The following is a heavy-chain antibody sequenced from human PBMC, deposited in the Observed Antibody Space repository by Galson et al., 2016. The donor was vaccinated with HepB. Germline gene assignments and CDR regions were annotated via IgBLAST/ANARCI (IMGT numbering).Heavy chain of an antibody. J-gene: IGHJ6*04. CDR1: GGSISSAAYS. CDR2: IFRNGGT. CDR3: ASNRITRGQGIMIYHGMDV. Sequence: TLSLTCAVSGGSISSAAYSWTWVRQPPGKGLQWVGHIFRNGGTFYSPSLSSRVTMSLDTSRNQLSLQLNSVTAADTAVYFCASNRITRGQGIMIYHGMDVWGEGTTVTVSS. D-gene: IGHD3-10*01. V-gene: IGHV4-30-2*01.